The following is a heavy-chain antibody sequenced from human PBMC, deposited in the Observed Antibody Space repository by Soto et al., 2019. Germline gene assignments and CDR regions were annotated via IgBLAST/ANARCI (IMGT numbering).Heavy chain of an antibody. CDR2: FDPEDGET. CDR1: GYTLTELS. D-gene: IGHD2-8*01. Sequence: ASVKVSCKVSGYTLTELSMHWVRQAPGKGLEWMGGFDPEDGETIYAQKFQGRVTMTEDTSTDTAYMELSSLRSEDTAVYYCATLPLMVTSFWGSYQKTNDYWGQGSLVTVSS. J-gene: IGHJ4*02. CDR3: ATLPLMVTSFWGSYQKTNDY. V-gene: IGHV1-24*01.